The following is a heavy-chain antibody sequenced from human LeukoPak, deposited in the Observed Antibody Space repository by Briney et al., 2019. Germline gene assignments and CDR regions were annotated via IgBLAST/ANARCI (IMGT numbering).Heavy chain of an antibody. V-gene: IGHV4-59*11. Sequence: PSESLSLTCTVSGGSIGSHYWSWIRQPPGKGLEWSGYVFYSGTTNYNPSLKSRVTISVDTSKNQFSLKLSSVTAADTAVYYCARDYYDSRGEAFDIWGLGTMVTVSS. CDR3: ARDYYDSRGEAFDI. CDR1: GGSIGSHY. D-gene: IGHD3-22*01. J-gene: IGHJ3*02. CDR2: VFYSGTT.